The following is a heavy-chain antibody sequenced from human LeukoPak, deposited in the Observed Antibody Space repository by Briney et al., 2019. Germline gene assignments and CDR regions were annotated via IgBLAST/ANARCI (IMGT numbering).Heavy chain of an antibody. V-gene: IGHV3-30*18. CDR1: GFTFSSYG. CDR3: AKPYNWNDKDFDY. CDR2: ISYDGSNK. Sequence: GGSLRLSCAASGFTFSSYGMHWVRQAPGKGLEWVAVISYDGSNKYYADSVKGRFTISRDNSKNTLYLQMNSLRAEDTAVYYCAKPYNWNDKDFDYWGQGTLVTVSS. D-gene: IGHD1-1*01. J-gene: IGHJ4*02.